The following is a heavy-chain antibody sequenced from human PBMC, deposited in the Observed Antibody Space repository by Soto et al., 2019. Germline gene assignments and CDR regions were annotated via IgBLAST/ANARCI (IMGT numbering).Heavy chain of an antibody. Sequence: GGYLRLSCAASGFTFSNAWMNWVRQAPGKGMEWDGRIKSKTDGGTTDYAAPVKGRFTISRDDSKNTLHLHMISLKTEDTAVYFFTIVTSIAAAGNALVGNVCGQGTTVTVSS. V-gene: IGHV3-15*07. CDR2: IKSKTDGGTT. D-gene: IGHD6-13*01. CDR1: GFTFSNAW. CDR3: TIVTSIAAAGNALVGNV. J-gene: IGHJ6*02.